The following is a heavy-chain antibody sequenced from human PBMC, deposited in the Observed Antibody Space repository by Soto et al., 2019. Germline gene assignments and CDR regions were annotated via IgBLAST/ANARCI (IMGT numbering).Heavy chain of an antibody. CDR3: AKPGRGYYYDSSGSLFFDY. Sequence: PGGSLRLSCAASGFTFSSYAMSWVRQAPGKGLEWASAISGSGGSTYYADSVKGRFTISRDNSKNTLYLQMNSLRAEDTAVYYSAKPGRGYYYDSSGSLFFDYWGQGTLVTVSS. V-gene: IGHV3-23*01. J-gene: IGHJ4*02. CDR1: GFTFSSYA. CDR2: ISGSGGST. D-gene: IGHD3-22*01.